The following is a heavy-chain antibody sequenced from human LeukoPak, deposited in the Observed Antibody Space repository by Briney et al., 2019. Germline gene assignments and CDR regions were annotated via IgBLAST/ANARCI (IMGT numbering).Heavy chain of an antibody. CDR1: GFTFSSYG. V-gene: IGHV3-23*01. CDR2: ISGSGGST. Sequence: PGGSLRLSCAASGFTFSSYGMSWVRQAPGKGLEWVSAISGSGGSTYYADSVKGRFTISRDNSKNTLYLQMNSLRAEDTAVYYCAKGSDCSSTSCYLPQYYYYYYYMDVWGKGTTVTVSS. CDR3: AKGSDCSSTSCYLPQYYYYYYYMDV. D-gene: IGHD2-2*01. J-gene: IGHJ6*03.